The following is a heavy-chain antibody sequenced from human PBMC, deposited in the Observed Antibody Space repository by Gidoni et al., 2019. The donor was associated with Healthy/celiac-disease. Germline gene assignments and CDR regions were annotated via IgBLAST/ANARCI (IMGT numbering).Heavy chain of an antibody. CDR1: GGSFSGYY. CDR2: INHSGST. CDR3: ARANLDYGIDY. Sequence: QVQLQQWGAGLLKPSETLSLTCAVYGGSFSGYYWSWIRQPPGKGREWIGEINHSGSTNYNPSLKSRVTISVDTSKNQFSLKLSSVTAADTAVYYCARANLDYGIDYWGQGTLVTVSS. J-gene: IGHJ4*02. D-gene: IGHD4-17*01. V-gene: IGHV4-34*01.